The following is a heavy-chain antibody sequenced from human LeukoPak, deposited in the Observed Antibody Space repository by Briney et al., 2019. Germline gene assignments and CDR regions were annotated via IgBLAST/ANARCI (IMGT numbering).Heavy chain of an antibody. CDR1: GGSFSGYY. J-gene: IGHJ5*02. D-gene: IGHD3-10*01. V-gene: IGHV4-34*01. CDR2: INHSGST. Sequence: KPSETLSLTCAVYGGSFSGYYWSWIRQPPGKGLEWIGEINHSGSTNYNPSLKSRVTISVDTSKNQFSLKLSSVTAADTAVYYCAREITMVRGARLSPFSFRFDPWGQGTLVTVSS. CDR3: AREITMVRGARLSPFSFRFDP.